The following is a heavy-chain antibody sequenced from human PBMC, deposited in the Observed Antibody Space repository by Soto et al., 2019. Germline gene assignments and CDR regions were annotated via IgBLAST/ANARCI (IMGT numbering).Heavy chain of an antibody. J-gene: IGHJ4*02. CDR2: LGFDGGGR. CDR1: GFDFSSYG. Sequence: QMQLVESGGSVVQPGTSLRLSCAAFGFDFSSYGMHWVRQTPGKGLEWVAVLGFDGGGRYYADSVKGRFTVSRDNSKNTIYLQMNRLRVEDTALYYCAKDGIRKDDYWGQGTVVTVSS. V-gene: IGHV3-33*06. CDR3: AKDGIRKDDY.